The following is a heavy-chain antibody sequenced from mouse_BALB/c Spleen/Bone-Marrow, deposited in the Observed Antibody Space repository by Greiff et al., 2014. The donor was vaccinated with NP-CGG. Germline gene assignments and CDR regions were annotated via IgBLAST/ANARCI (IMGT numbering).Heavy chain of an antibody. D-gene: IGHD1-2*01. J-gene: IGHJ4*01. V-gene: IGHV2-9*02. CDR1: GFSLTSYG. CDR2: IWADGST. CDR3: ARITTATGAMDY. Sequence: QVQLKESGPGLVAPSQSLSITCTVSGFSLTSYGVHWVRQPPGKGLEWLGVIWADGSTNYNSALMSRLSIRKDNSKSQVFLKMNSLQTDVTAMYYCARITTATGAMDYWGQGTSVTVSS.